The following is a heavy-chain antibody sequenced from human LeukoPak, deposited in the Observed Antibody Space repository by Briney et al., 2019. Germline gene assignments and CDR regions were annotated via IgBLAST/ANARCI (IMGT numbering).Heavy chain of an antibody. CDR3: VKTAYGDYGYFDY. CDR1: GFTFSSYG. D-gene: IGHD4-17*01. CDR2: IWYDGSNK. V-gene: IGHV3-33*06. J-gene: IGHJ4*02. Sequence: GGPLRLSCAASGFTFSSYGMHWVRQAPGKGLEWVAVIWYDGSNKYYADSVKGRFTISRDNSKNTLYLQMNSLRAEDTAVYYCVKTAYGDYGYFDYWGQGTLVTVSS.